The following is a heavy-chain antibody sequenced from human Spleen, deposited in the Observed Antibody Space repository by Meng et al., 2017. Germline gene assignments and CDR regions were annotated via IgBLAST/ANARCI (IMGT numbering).Heavy chain of an antibody. D-gene: IGHD1-26*01. J-gene: IGHJ6*02. Sequence: SETLSLTCTVSDGSISSYYWHWIRQPPGKGLEWIGEINQSGSTNYIASLKSRVTISVDRSKNQFSLKLSSVTAADAAVYYCARQEVGATFYYYAMDVWGQGTTVTVSS. CDR3: ARQEVGATFYYYAMDV. CDR2: INQSGST. V-gene: IGHV4-34*01. CDR1: DGSISSYY.